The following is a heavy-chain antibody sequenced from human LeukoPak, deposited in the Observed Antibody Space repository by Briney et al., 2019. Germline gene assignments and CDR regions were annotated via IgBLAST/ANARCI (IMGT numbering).Heavy chain of an antibody. D-gene: IGHD3-22*01. CDR3: ARGPYSSGYFNT. V-gene: IGHV4-59*01. CDR2: IYYSGST. J-gene: IGHJ4*02. CDR1: GGSISSYH. Sequence: PSETLSLTCTVSGGSISSYHWSWIRQPPGTGLEWIEYIYYSGSTNYNPSLKSPVTISVDTSKSQFSLKLNSVTAADTAVYYCARGPYSSGYFNTWGQGILVTVSS.